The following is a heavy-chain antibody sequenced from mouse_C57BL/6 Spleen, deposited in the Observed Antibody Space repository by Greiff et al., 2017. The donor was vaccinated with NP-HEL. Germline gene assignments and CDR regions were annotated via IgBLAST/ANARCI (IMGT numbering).Heavy chain of an antibody. D-gene: IGHD3-2*02. J-gene: IGHJ3*01. CDR2: ISSGGSYT. CDR3: ATKTAQATAWFAY. CDR1: GFTFSRYG. Sequence: DVMLVESGGDLVKPGGSLKLSCAASGFTFSRYGMSWVRQTPDQRLEWVATISSGGSYTYSPDSVQGRFTISRDNAKNTPYLQMSSLKSEDTAMYYCATKTAQATAWFAYWGKGTLVTVSA. V-gene: IGHV5-6*02.